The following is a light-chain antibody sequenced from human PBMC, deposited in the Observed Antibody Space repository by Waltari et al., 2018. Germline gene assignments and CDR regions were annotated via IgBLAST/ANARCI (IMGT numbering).Light chain of an antibody. CDR3: QQRYTLLT. CDR1: QSISSY. CDR2: AAS. V-gene: IGKV1-39*01. Sequence: DIQMTQSPSSLSASVGDRVTITCRASQSISSYLNWYQQKPGKAPKLLIYAASSLQSGVPSRVSGSGSGTDFTLTISSLQPEDFATYYCQQRYTLLTFGGGTKVEIK. J-gene: IGKJ4*01.